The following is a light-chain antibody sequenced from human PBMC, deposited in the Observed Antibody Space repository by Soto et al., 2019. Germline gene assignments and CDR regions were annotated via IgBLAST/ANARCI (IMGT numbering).Light chain of an antibody. CDR3: PRLTTFPMS. CDR1: QGISSF. CDR2: GAS. J-gene: IGKJ3*01. Sequence: IQLTQSPSSLSASVGDRVTITCRASQGISSFLAWYQQKPGKAPKLLIYGASTLQNRVPSRLSGSGSGTDFTLTIGSLQPEDFATCYFPRLTTFPMSFVPGTKVDIK. V-gene: IGKV1-9*01.